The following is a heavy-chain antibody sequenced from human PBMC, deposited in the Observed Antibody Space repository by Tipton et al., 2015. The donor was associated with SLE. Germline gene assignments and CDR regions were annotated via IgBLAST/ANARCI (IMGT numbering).Heavy chain of an antibody. CDR3: AGEEASCGGACYPDD. V-gene: IGHV1-2*06. CDR1: GYTFTAYY. D-gene: IGHD2-21*01. J-gene: IGHJ4*02. Sequence: QLVQSGAEVKKPGASVTVSCKASGYTFTAYYIHWVRQAPGEGLEWMGRINPNSGGTNFAQQFQGRVTMTRDTSINTVYKEVRSKTFDDTALYYCAGEEASCGGACYPDDWGERTLVTVSS. CDR2: INPNSGGT.